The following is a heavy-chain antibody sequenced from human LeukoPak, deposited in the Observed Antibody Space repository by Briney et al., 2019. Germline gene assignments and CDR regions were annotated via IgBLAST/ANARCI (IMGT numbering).Heavy chain of an antibody. CDR1: GFTFSSYC. J-gene: IGHJ4*02. V-gene: IGHV3-7*05. CDR2: IKQDGSEK. D-gene: IGHD6-6*01. Sequence: QSGGSLRLSCAASGFTFSSYCMSWVRQAPGKGLEWVANIKQDGSEKYYVDSVKGRFTISRDNAKNSLYLQMNSLRAEDTAVYYCARDLYGSSKDYWGQGTLVTVSS. CDR3: ARDLYGSSKDY.